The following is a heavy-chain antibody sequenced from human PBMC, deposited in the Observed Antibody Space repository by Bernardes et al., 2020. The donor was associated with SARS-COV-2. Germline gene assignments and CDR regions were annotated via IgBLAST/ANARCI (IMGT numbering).Heavy chain of an antibody. D-gene: IGHD4-17*01. CDR2: IYHSGAA. CDR3: AGTTVTAPFGD. CDR1: GASISSNKW. J-gene: IGHJ4*02. V-gene: IGHV4-4*02. Sequence: SETLSLTCVVSGASISSNKWWNWVRQPPGKGLEWIGEIYHSGAAKYNPSLKSRVTISVDKSKNHFSLKLTSVTAADTAVYYCAGTTVTAPFGDWGQGTLVTVSS.